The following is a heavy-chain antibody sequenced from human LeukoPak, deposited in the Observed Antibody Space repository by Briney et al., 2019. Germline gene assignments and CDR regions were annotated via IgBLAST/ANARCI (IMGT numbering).Heavy chain of an antibody. CDR1: GFTFSSYW. Sequence: PGGSLRLSCAASGFTFSSYWMHWVRQAPGKGLVWVSRINSDGSSASYADSVKGRFTISRDNAKNTLYLQMNSLRAEDTAVYYCASGRARTAVAGTVGYWGQGTLVTVSS. CDR2: INSDGSSA. CDR3: ASGRARTAVAGTVGY. D-gene: IGHD6-19*01. V-gene: IGHV3-74*01. J-gene: IGHJ4*02.